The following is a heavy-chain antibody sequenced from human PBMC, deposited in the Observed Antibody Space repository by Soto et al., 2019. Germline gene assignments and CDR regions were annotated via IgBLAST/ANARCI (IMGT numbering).Heavy chain of an antibody. Sequence: GGSLRLSCAASGFTFSNAWMNWVRKAPGKGLEWVGRIKSKTDGGTTDYAAPVKGRFTISRDDSKNTLYLQMNSLKTEDTAVYYCTTHARFLEWLPPQTRYGMDVWGQGTTVTVSS. CDR3: TTHARFLEWLPPQTRYGMDV. CDR2: IKSKTDGGTT. V-gene: IGHV3-15*07. D-gene: IGHD3-3*01. J-gene: IGHJ6*02. CDR1: GFTFSNAW.